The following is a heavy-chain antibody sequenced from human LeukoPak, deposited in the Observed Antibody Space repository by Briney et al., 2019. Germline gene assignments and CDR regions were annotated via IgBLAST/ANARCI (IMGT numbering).Heavy chain of an antibody. CDR3: ARVSYYYDSRDDY. CDR2: IIPIFGTA. V-gene: IGHV1-69*05. J-gene: IGHJ4*02. Sequence: SVKVSCKASGGTFSSYAISWVRQAPGQGLEWMGRIIPIFGTANYAQKFQGRVTITTDESTSTAYMELSSLRSEDTAVYYCARVSYYYDSRDDYWDQGTLVTVSS. CDR1: GGTFSSYA. D-gene: IGHD3-22*01.